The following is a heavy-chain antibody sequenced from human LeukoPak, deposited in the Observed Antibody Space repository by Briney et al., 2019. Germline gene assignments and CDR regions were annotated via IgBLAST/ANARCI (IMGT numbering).Heavy chain of an antibody. Sequence: GGSLRLSCAASGFTFSRYSMNWVRQAPGKGLEWLSYISSSSGTIYYADSVKGRFTISRDNAKNSLYLQMNSLRAEDTAVYYCAELGITMIGGVWGKGTTVTISS. J-gene: IGHJ6*04. D-gene: IGHD3-10*02. CDR1: GFTFSRYS. V-gene: IGHV3-48*01. CDR2: ISSSSGTI. CDR3: AELGITMIGGV.